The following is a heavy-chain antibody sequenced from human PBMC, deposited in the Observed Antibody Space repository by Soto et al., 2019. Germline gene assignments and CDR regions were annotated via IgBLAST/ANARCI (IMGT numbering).Heavy chain of an antibody. CDR2: ISGSGGST. D-gene: IGHD5-18*01. Sequence: PGGSLRLSCAASGFTFSSYAMSWVRQAPGKGLEWVSSISGSGGSTYYADSVKGRFTISRDGSKNTLYLQMNSLRAEDTAVYYCAKDVYTYGSSPFDYWGQGTLVTVSS. J-gene: IGHJ4*02. CDR1: GFTFSSYA. CDR3: AKDVYTYGSSPFDY. V-gene: IGHV3-23*01.